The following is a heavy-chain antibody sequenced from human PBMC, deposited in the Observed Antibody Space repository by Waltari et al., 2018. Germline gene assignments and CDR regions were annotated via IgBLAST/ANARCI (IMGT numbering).Heavy chain of an antibody. CDR1: GFTFSDYY. D-gene: IGHD2-2*01. J-gene: IGHJ4*02. CDR2: MSSGGVYT. CDR3: ASHDTSSVQEYTRSSFDY. Sequence: QVQLVESGGGLVKPGRSLRLSCAASGFTFSDYYISWIRQAPGKGLEWLSSMSSGGVYTNYAESVKCRFTISRDDAEKSLYLQMNSLRAEDTAVYYCASHDTSSVQEYTRSSFDYWGQGTPVTVSS. V-gene: IGHV3-11*06.